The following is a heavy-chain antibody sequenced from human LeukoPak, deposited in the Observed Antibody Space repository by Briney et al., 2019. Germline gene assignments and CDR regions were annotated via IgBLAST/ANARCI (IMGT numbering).Heavy chain of an antibody. CDR3: ARDSAGNDY. J-gene: IGHJ4*02. CDR1: GFMFSDYA. CDR2: IKQDGSEK. V-gene: IGHV3-7*01. Sequence: GGSLRLSCVASGFMFSDYAMSWVRQAPGKGLEWVANIKQDGSEKYYVDSVKGRFTISRDNAKNSLYLQMNSLRAEDTAMYYCARDSAGNDYWGQGTLVTVSS. D-gene: IGHD6-13*01.